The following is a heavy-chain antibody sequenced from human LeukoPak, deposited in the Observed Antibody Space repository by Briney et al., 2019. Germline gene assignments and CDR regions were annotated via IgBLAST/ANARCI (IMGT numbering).Heavy chain of an antibody. CDR3: AKRDTIGSYYFDY. J-gene: IGHJ4*02. CDR1: GFTFSAYG. V-gene: IGHV3-23*01. Sequence: GGSLRLSCAASGFTFSAYGMSWVRQAPGKGLEWVSASGRTGGTYYSDSVKGRFTISRDNSRNTLYLQMDNLRAEDTAVYYCAKRDTIGSYYFDYWGQGTLVTVSS. CDR2: SGRTGGT. D-gene: IGHD6-19*01.